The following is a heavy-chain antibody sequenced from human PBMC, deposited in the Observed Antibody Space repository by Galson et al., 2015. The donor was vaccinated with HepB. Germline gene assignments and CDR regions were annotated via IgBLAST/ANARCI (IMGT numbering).Heavy chain of an antibody. CDR1: GYTFTSYG. CDR2: ISAYNGNT. V-gene: IGHV1-18*04. J-gene: IGHJ3*02. D-gene: IGHD3-10*01. Sequence: SCKASGYTFTSYGISWVRQAPGQGLEWMGWISAYNGNTNYAQKLQGRVTMTTDTSTSTAYMELRSLRSDDTAVYYCARAGPYYYGSGSYYRGGAFDIWGQGTMVTVSS. CDR3: ARAGPYYYGSGSYYRGGAFDI.